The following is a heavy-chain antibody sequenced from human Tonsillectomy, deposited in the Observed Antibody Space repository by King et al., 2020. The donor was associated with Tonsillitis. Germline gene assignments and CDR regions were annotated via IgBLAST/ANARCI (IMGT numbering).Heavy chain of an antibody. Sequence: QVQLVESGGGLVKPGGSLRLSCAASGFTFSDYYMSWIRQAPGKGLEWVSYISSSSSYTNYADSVKGRFTISRDNAKNSLYLQMNSLRAEDTAVYYCARRMINPDYCSGGSCSAFDYWGQGTLVTVSS. CDR1: GFTFSDYY. D-gene: IGHD2-15*01. V-gene: IGHV3-11*06. J-gene: IGHJ4*02. CDR2: ISSSSSYT. CDR3: ARRMINPDYCSGGSCSAFDY.